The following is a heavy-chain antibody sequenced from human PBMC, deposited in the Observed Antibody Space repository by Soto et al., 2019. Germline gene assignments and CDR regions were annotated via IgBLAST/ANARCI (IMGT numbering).Heavy chain of an antibody. J-gene: IGHJ6*02. Sequence: GGSLRLSCAASGFTFSNYAMHWVRQAPGKGLEWVAVISYDGSNKYYADSVKGRFTITRVNSKHTLYLQMSSLRSEDTALYYCAREFSSSSDLYYYYYPMDVWGQGTTVTVSS. V-gene: IGHV3-30-3*01. CDR2: ISYDGSNK. CDR1: GFTFSNYA. D-gene: IGHD6-6*01. CDR3: AREFSSSSDLYYYYYPMDV.